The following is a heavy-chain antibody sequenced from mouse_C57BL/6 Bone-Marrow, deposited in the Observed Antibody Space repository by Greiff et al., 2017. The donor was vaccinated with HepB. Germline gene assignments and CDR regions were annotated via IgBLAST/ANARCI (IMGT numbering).Heavy chain of an antibody. CDR2: IHPNSGGT. J-gene: IGHJ4*01. CDR1: GYTFTSYW. Sequence: QVQLQQSGAELVKPGASVKLSCKASGYTFTSYWMHWVKQRPGRGLEWIGRIHPNSGGTNYNENFKSKATLPVDKPTSTAYMQLSSLTSEDSAVYYCARGEQRYLYAMDYWGQGTSVTVSS. D-gene: IGHD1-1*01. CDR3: ARGEQRYLYAMDY. V-gene: IGHV1-72*01.